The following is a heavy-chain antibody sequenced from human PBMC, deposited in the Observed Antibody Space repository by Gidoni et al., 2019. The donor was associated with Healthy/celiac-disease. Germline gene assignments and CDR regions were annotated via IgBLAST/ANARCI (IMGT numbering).Heavy chain of an antibody. CDR2: INHSGST. J-gene: IGHJ4*02. Sequence: QVQLQQWGAGLLKPSETLSLTCAVYGGSFSGYYWSWIRQPPGKGLEWIGEINHSGSTNYNPSLKSRVTISVDTSKNQFSLKLSSVTAADTAVYYCARELDYGDFPLDYWGQGTLVTVSS. V-gene: IGHV4-34*01. CDR1: GGSFSGYY. D-gene: IGHD4-17*01. CDR3: ARELDYGDFPLDY.